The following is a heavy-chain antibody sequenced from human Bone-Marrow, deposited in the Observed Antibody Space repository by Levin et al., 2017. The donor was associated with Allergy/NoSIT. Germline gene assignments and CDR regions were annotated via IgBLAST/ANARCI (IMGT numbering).Heavy chain of an antibody. CDR2: IWYDGSNK. V-gene: IGHV3-33*01. Sequence: GGSLRLSCAASGFTFSSYGMHWVRQAPGKGLEWVAVIWYDGSNKYYADSVKGRFTISRDNSKNTLYLQMNSLRAEDTAVYYCARDLLLAVAGTGKVGDFDYWGQGTLVTVSS. CDR1: GFTFSSYG. CDR3: ARDLLLAVAGTGKVGDFDY. D-gene: IGHD6-19*01. J-gene: IGHJ4*02.